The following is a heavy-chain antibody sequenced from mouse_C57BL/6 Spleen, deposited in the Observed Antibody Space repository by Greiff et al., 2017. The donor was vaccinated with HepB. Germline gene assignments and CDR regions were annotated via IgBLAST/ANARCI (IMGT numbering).Heavy chain of an antibody. CDR3: TTDGYRFDY. J-gene: IGHJ2*01. CDR2: IDPENGDT. V-gene: IGHV14-4*01. D-gene: IGHD2-3*01. CDR1: GFNIKDDY. Sequence: VQLKQSGAELVRPGASVKLSCTASGFNIKDDYMHWVKQRPEQGLEWIGWIDPENGDTEYASKFQGKATITADTSSNTAYLQLSSLTSEDTAVYYCTTDGYRFDYWGQGTTLTVSS.